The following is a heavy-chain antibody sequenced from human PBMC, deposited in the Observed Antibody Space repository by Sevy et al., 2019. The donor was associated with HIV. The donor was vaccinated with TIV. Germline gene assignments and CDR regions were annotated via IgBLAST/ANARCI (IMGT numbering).Heavy chain of an antibody. CDR2: ISWDGGST. CDR3: AKDPTDCSSTSCYYDY. CDR1: GFTFDDYT. D-gene: IGHD2-2*01. J-gene: IGHJ4*02. Sequence: GGSLRLSCAASGFTFDDYTMHWVRQAPGKGLEWVSLISWDGGSTYYADSVKGRFTISRDNSKNSLYLQMNSLRTEDTALYYCAKDPTDCSSTSCYYDYWGQGTLVTVSS. V-gene: IGHV3-43*01.